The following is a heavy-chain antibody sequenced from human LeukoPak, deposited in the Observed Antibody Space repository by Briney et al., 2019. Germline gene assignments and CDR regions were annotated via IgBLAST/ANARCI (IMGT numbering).Heavy chain of an antibody. V-gene: IGHV3-7*03. D-gene: IGHD4-17*01. CDR1: AFIFSGHW. CDR2: IKEDGSER. CDR3: ARDRLDYGDYEALDY. Sequence: GGSLRLSCEGSAFIFSGHWMNWVRQTPGKGLEWVASIKEDGSERQYVDSVKGRFSISRDNTKGSLFLQLNSLRAEDTAVYYCARDRLDYGDYEALDYWGQGTLVTVSS. J-gene: IGHJ4*02.